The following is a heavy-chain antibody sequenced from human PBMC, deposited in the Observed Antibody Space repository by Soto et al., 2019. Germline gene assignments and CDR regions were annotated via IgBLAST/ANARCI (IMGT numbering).Heavy chain of an antibody. CDR1: GFTFSSYW. D-gene: IGHD2-15*01. CDR3: VRTSLVVAAATREDY. CDR2: INSDGSST. J-gene: IGHJ4*02. Sequence: EVQLVESGGGLVQPGGSLRLSCAASGFTFSSYWMHWVRQAPGKGLVWVSRINSDGSSTSYADSVKVRFTISRDNAKNTLYLQMNSLRAEDTAVYYCVRTSLVVAAATREDYWGQGTLVTASS. V-gene: IGHV3-74*01.